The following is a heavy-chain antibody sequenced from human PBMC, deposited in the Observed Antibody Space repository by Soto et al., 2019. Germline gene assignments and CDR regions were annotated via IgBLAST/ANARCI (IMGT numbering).Heavy chain of an antibody. V-gene: IGHV1-69*01. Sequence: QVQLVQSGAEVKKPGSSVKVSCKASGGTFSSYAISWVRQAPGQGLEWMGGIIPIFGTANYAQKFQGRVTMTADESTSTDYMELCSLRSEDTAVYYCARLGTPYYSSSWGNWFDPWGQGTLVTVSS. D-gene: IGHD6-13*01. CDR3: ARLGTPYYSSSWGNWFDP. J-gene: IGHJ5*02. CDR2: IIPIFGTA. CDR1: GGTFSSYA.